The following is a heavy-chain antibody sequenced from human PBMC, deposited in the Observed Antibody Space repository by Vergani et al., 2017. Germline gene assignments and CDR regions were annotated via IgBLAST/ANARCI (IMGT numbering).Heavy chain of an antibody. CDR3: ARRQFGVVYVAFDI. V-gene: IGHV3-11*01. Sequence: QVQLVESGGGLVKPGGSLRLSCAASGFTFSDYHMSWIRQAPGKGLEWVSYIRSSGSTKYYADSVKGRFTISRDNAKNSLYLQMNSLRAEDTAVYYCARRQFGVVYVAFDIWGQGTMVTVSS. CDR1: GFTFSDYH. J-gene: IGHJ3*02. CDR2: IRSSGSTK. D-gene: IGHD3-3*01.